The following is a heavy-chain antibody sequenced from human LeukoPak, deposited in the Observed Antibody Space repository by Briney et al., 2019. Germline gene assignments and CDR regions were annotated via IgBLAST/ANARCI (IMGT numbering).Heavy chain of an antibody. CDR2: INPNSGGT. CDR3: ARDLASFHYFDY. V-gene: IGHV1-2*02. Sequence: GASVKVSCTASGYTFTGNYMHWVRQAPGQGLEWMGWINPNSGGTNYAQKFQGRVTMTRDTSISTAYMELSRLRSDDTAVYYCARDLASFHYFDYWGQGTLVTVSS. CDR1: GYTFTGNY. D-gene: IGHD2-2*01. J-gene: IGHJ4*02.